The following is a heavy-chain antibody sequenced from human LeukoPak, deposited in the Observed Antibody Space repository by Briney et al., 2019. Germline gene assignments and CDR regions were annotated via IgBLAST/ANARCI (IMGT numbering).Heavy chain of an antibody. J-gene: IGHJ4*02. CDR2: ISLAGQT. CDR1: GGSISGTNW. CDR3: SRESGPFCPFGY. V-gene: IGHV4/OR15-8*02. D-gene: IGHD1-26*01. Sequence: SETLSLTCGVSGGSISGTNWWSWVRQPPGQGLEWIGEISLAGQTNFNPSLNGRVTMSLDKSSNQLSLHLTSVTAADTATYFCSRESGPFCPFGYWGQGTLVTVAS.